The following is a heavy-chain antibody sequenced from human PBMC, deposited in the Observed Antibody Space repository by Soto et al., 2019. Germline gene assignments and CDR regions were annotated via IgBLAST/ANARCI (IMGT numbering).Heavy chain of an antibody. Sequence: QVQLVQSGAEVEKPGASVKVSCKASGYTFTDFDINWVRQATGQGPEWMGWVNPKSGNTGYAPKFQGRVSMSRDTSTNTVYMEVSSLRSEDTAVYYCARGLSCDSCYNFWGQGTLVTVSS. CDR1: GYTFTDFD. D-gene: IGHD3-10*01. CDR2: VNPKSGNT. J-gene: IGHJ4*02. V-gene: IGHV1-8*01. CDR3: ARGLSCDSCYNF.